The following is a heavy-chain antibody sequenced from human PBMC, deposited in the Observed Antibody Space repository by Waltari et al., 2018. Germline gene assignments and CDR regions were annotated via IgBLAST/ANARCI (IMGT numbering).Heavy chain of an antibody. D-gene: IGHD4-4*01. CDR3: ACPFPSRNYPYWYFDL. CDR2: IDHSGST. CDR1: GYSISSGYY. Sequence: QVQLQESGPGLVKPSETLSLTCAVSGYSISSGYYWGWIGQPPGKGLEWIGSIDHSGSTYDNPSLKSLVPISVDTSKNQFSLKLSAVTAADAAVYYCACPFPSRNYPYWYFDLWGRGTLVTVSS. V-gene: IGHV4-38-2*01. J-gene: IGHJ2*01.